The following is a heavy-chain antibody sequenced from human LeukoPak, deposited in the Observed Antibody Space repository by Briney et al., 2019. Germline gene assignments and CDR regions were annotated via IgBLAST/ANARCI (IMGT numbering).Heavy chain of an antibody. J-gene: IGHJ6*03. D-gene: IGHD3-16*01. V-gene: IGHV3-11*01. CDR3: ARTRGSYNYYYYYMDV. Sequence: GGSLRLSCAASGFTFSDYYMSWIRQAPGKGLECVSYISSSGSTIYYADSVKGRFTISRDNAKNSLYLQMNSLRAEDTVVYYCARTRGSYNYYYYYMDVWGKGTTVTVSS. CDR1: GFTFSDYY. CDR2: ISSSGSTI.